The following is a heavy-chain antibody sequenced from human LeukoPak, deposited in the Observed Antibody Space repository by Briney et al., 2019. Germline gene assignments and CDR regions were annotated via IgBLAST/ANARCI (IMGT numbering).Heavy chain of an antibody. D-gene: IGHD3-10*01. CDR2: IYPGDSDT. CDR3: ARLNYYGSGSAYNWFDP. CDR1: GYSFTSYW. J-gene: IGHJ5*02. V-gene: IGHV5-51*01. Sequence: GESLKISCKGSGYSFTSYWIGWVRQVPGKGLEWMGIIYPGDSDTRYSPSFQGQATISADKSISTAYLQWSSLKASDTAMYYCARLNYYGSGSAYNWFDPWGQGTLVTVSS.